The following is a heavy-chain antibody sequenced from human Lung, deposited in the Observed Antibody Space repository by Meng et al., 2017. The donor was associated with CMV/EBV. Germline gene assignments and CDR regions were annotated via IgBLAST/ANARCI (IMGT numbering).Heavy chain of an antibody. J-gene: IGHJ4*02. CDR1: GVLLTTRGGG. Sequence: SGHXLAXLTQILTLTHSFSGVLLTTRGGGVGWVRRPPGKALEWLALISWNGELRFSVPLQTRLSISKDTSKNQVVLTLTNVDPVDTATYYWEHRTYPDTSTSYYDRGGLFDYWGQGXLVTVSS. CDR3: EHRTYPDTSTSYYDRGGLFDY. D-gene: IGHD3-9*01. CDR2: ISWNGEL. V-gene: IGHV2-5*01.